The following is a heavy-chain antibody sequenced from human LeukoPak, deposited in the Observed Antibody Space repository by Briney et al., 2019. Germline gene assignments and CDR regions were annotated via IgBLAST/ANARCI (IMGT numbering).Heavy chain of an antibody. CDR2: ISSNGGST. D-gene: IGHD3-16*01. CDR3: ARWGSPYDY. Sequence: PGGSLRLSCAASGFTFSSYAMHWVRQAPGKGLEYVSAISSNGGSTYYANSVKGRFTISRDNSKNTLYLQMGSLRAEDMAVYYCARWGSPYDYWGQGTLVTVSS. J-gene: IGHJ4*02. V-gene: IGHV3-64*01. CDR1: GFTFSSYA.